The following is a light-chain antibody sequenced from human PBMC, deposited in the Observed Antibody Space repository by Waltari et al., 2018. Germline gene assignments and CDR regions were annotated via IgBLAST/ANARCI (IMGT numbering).Light chain of an antibody. V-gene: IGLV2-14*01. CDR3: SSYTTASSWV. J-gene: IGLJ3*02. CDR2: DVS. CDR1: SGDIGNYKF. Sequence: QSALTQPASVSGSPGQSITISCTGTSGDIGNYKFVSWYQQEPGRAPKLIVYDVSQRPSWVSNRFSGSKSGNTASLTISGRQAEDEADYYCSSYTTASSWVFGGGTKLTVL.